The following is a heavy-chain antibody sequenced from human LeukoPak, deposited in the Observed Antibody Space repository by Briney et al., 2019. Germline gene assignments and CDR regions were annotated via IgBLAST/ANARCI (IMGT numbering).Heavy chain of an antibody. CDR3: ARGRLAIGRSHGIYFDY. CDR1: GDSVSSNSAA. V-gene: IGHV6-1*01. CDR2: TYYRSKWYN. Sequence: KPSQTVSLTCAISGDSVSSNSAAWNWIRQSPSRGLEWLGRTYYRSKWYNDYAVSVKSRITINPDTSKNQFSLQLNSVTPEDTAVYYCARGRLAIGRSHGIYFDYWGQGTLVTVSS. D-gene: IGHD6-19*01. J-gene: IGHJ4*02.